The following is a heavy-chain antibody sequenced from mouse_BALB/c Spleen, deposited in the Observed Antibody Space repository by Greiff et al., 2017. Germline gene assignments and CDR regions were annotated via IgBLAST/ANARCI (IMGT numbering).Heavy chain of an antibody. CDR3: ARAGGNYYAMDY. CDR2: ISSGSSTI. Sequence: EVKLVESGGGLVQPGGSRKLSCAASGFTFSSFGMHWVRQAPEKGLEWVAYISSGSSTIYYADTVKGRFTISRDNPTNTLFLQMTSLRSEDTAMCFCARAGGNYYAMDYWGQGTSVTVSS. V-gene: IGHV5-17*02. D-gene: IGHD2-1*01. J-gene: IGHJ4*01. CDR1: GFTFSSFG.